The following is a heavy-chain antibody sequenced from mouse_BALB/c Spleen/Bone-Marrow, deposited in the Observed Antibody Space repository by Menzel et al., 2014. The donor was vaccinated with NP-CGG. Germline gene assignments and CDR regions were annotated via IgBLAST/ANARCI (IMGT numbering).Heavy chain of an antibody. D-gene: IGHD4-1*02. CDR1: GYTFSSYW. J-gene: IGHJ2*01. Sequence: QVQLKESGAELMKPGASVKISCRATGYTFSSYWIEWAKRRPGHGLEWIGEILPGSGSTNYNEKFKGKATFTADTSSNTAYMQLSSLTSEDSAVYYCARSTGTWDYWGQGTTLTASS. CDR3: ARSTGTWDY. V-gene: IGHV1-9*01. CDR2: ILPGSGST.